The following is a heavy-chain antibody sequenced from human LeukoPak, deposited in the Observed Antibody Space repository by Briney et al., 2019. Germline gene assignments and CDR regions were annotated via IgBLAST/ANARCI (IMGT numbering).Heavy chain of an antibody. CDR3: TRDRYYYDSSGHPYYFDY. CDR1: GFTFSSYE. CDR2: ISSSGSII. J-gene: IGHJ4*02. D-gene: IGHD3-22*01. V-gene: IGHV3-48*03. Sequence: GGSLRLSCAASGFTFSSYEMNWVRQAPGRGLEWVSYISSSGSIIYYADSVKGRFIISRDNAKNSLYLQMNSLRAEDTAVYYCTRDRYYYDSSGHPYYFDYWGQGTLVTVSS.